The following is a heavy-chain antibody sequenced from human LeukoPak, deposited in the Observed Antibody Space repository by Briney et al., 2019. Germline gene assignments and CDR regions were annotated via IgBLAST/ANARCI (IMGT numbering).Heavy chain of an antibody. D-gene: IGHD3-22*01. Sequence: PGGSLRLSCAASGFTFSSYSMNWVRQAPGKGLEWVSSISSSSSYIYYADSVKGRFTISRDNAKNSLYLQMNSLRAEDTAVYYCASYSMIVVALFDYWGQGTLVTVSS. CDR1: GFTFSSYS. V-gene: IGHV3-21*01. J-gene: IGHJ4*02. CDR3: ASYSMIVVALFDY. CDR2: ISSSSSYI.